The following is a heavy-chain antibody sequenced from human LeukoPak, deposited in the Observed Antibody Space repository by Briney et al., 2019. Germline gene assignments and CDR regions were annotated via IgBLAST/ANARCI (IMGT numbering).Heavy chain of an antibody. J-gene: IGHJ4*02. CDR2: ISGSGGST. CDR1: GFTFSSYG. Sequence: GGSLRLSCAASGFTFSSYGMSWVRQAPGKGLEWVSAISGSGGSTYYADSVKGRFTISRDNSKNTLYLQVNSLRAEDTAVYYCAKLNVGAIGHWGQGTLVTVSS. D-gene: IGHD1-26*01. V-gene: IGHV3-23*01. CDR3: AKLNVGAIGH.